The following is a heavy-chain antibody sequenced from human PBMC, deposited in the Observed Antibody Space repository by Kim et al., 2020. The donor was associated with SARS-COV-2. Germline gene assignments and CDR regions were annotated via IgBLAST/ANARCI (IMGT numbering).Heavy chain of an antibody. J-gene: IGHJ5*02. CDR3: TTDRPIRMLYGSGSYYNEGNWFDP. D-gene: IGHD3-10*01. V-gene: IGHV3-15*01. CDR1: GFTFSNAW. CDR2: IKSKTDGGTT. Sequence: GGSLRLSCAASGFTFSNAWMSWVRQAPGKGLEWVGRIKSKTDGGTTDYAAPVKGRFTISRDDSKNTLYLQMNSLKTEDTAVYYCTTDRPIRMLYGSGSYYNEGNWFDPWGQGTLVTVSS.